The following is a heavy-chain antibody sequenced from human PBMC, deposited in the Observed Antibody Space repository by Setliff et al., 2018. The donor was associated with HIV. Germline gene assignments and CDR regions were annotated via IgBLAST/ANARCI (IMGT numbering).Heavy chain of an antibody. J-gene: IGHJ6*03. V-gene: IGHV1-18*01. CDR2: ISTSNGDT. CDR1: GYTFTSHG. Sequence: ASVKVSCKASGYTFTSHGITWVRQAPGQGLEWMGWISTSNGDTNYAQNLQGRVTMTTDTPTTTAYMELRSLRSDDTAVYYCARDLGYYYYMDVWGKGTTVTVSS. CDR3: ARDLGYYYYMDV.